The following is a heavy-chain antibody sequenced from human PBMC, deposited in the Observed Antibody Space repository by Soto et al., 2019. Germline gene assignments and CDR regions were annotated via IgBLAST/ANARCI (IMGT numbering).Heavy chain of an antibody. V-gene: IGHV3-23*01. Sequence: EAQLLESGGGSVQPGGSLRLSCAASGFTFSSHGMSWIRQAPGKGLEWISGLSRGGGSTYYVDSVKGRFPISRDNAKNTLDLIMKSLRVEDTALYYCARDGQYRTDGFDIWGQGTMVTVSS. J-gene: IGHJ3*02. D-gene: IGHD5-12*01. CDR3: ARDGQYRTDGFDI. CDR2: LSRGGGST. CDR1: GFTFSSHG.